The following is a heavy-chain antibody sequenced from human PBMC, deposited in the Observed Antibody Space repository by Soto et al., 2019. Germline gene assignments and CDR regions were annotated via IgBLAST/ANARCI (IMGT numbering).Heavy chain of an antibody. CDR1: GGTFSSYA. CDR2: IIPIFGTA. CDR3: ARPKYSSSFSDYYYGMDV. D-gene: IGHD6-6*01. J-gene: IGHJ6*02. Sequence: QVQLVQSGAEVKKPGSSVKVSCKASGGTFSSYAISWVRQAPGQGLEWMGGIIPIFGTANYAQKFQGRVTITADESTSTAYMELSRLRSEDTAVYYCARPKYSSSFSDYYYGMDVWGQGTTVTVSS. V-gene: IGHV1-69*01.